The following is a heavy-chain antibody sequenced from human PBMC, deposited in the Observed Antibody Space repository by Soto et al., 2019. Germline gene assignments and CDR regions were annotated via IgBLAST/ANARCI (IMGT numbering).Heavy chain of an antibody. Sequence: GASVKVSCKASGYTFTDYYMHWVLQAPGQGLEWMGWINPTSGGTSYAQNFQGRVTMTRDTSISTAYMELSRLSSDDTAVYCCSRASAVAGGSSNSLPNDYWGQGTLVTVSS. CDR1: GYTFTDYY. CDR2: INPTSGGT. D-gene: IGHD6-19*01. CDR3: SRASAVAGGSSNSLPNDY. J-gene: IGHJ4*02. V-gene: IGHV1-2*02.